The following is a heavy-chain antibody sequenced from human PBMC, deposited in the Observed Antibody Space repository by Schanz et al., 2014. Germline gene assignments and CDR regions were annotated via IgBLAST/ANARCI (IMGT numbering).Heavy chain of an antibody. Sequence: QVQLVQSGAEVKKPGVSVKVSCKASGYIFGSHGMTWVRQAPGQGPELMGWINAHTGNTQYAQKFQGRVNMTRDTVTTTVHLELTRLRTDDTAICYCARVHIAPYHYNSPGAFDIWGQGTRVTGSS. CDR2: INAHTGNT. D-gene: IGHD3-10*01. CDR1: GYIFGSHG. J-gene: IGHJ3*02. CDR3: ARVHIAPYHYNSPGAFDI. V-gene: IGHV1-18*01.